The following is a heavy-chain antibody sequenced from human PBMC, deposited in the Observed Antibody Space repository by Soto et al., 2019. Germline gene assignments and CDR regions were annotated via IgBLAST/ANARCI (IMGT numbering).Heavy chain of an antibody. Sequence: SETLSLTCTVSGGSISSSSYYWGWIRQPPGKGLEWIGSIYYSGSTYYNPSLKSRVTISVDTSKNQFSLKLSSVTAADTAVYYCARRPATVIAIDYWGQGTLVTVSS. D-gene: IGHD2-21*01. J-gene: IGHJ4*02. CDR2: IYYSGST. CDR3: ARRPATVIAIDY. CDR1: GGSISSSSYY. V-gene: IGHV4-39*01.